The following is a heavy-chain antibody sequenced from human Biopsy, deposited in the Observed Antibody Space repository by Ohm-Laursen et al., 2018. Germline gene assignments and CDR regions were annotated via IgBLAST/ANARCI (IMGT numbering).Heavy chain of an antibody. D-gene: IGHD3-9*01. CDR3: VREPKTGTAEAWYFDL. J-gene: IGHJ2*01. V-gene: IGHV4-31*03. CDR1: GASVKTSGYF. CDR2: ISYNERT. Sequence: PLTLSLTASVSGASVKTSGYFWAWIRQCPGKGLEWIGYISYNERTHYNPSLTSRLAISFDTSNNRISLQLRSVSVADTAVYYCVREPKTGTAEAWYFDLWGRGSPVTVPS.